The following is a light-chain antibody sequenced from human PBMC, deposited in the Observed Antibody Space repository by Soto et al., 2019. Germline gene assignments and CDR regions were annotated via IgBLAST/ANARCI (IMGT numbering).Light chain of an antibody. CDR3: QHYGSSPQT. Sequence: EIVLTQSPGTLSLSPGERATLSCRASQSVSSSYLAWYQQKPGQAPRLLIYGASSRATGIPDRFSGSGSGTDFTLTISSLEPEEFAVYYCQHYGSSPQTFGHGTKVDLK. J-gene: IGKJ3*01. CDR1: QSVSSSY. V-gene: IGKV3-20*01. CDR2: GAS.